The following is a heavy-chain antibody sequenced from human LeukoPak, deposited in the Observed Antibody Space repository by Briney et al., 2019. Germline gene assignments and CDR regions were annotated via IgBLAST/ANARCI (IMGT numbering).Heavy chain of an antibody. D-gene: IGHD3-3*01. CDR3: TTVSGAYYDFWSGYLIEDY. CDR2: IKSKTDGGTT. CDR1: GFTFSNAW. V-gene: IGHV3-15*01. J-gene: IGHJ4*02. Sequence: GGSLRLSCAASGFTFSNAWMSWVRQAPGKGLEWVGRIKSKTDGGTTDYAAPVKGRFTISRDDSKNTLYLQMNSLKTEDTAVYYCTTVSGAYYDFWSGYLIEDYWGQGTLVTVSS.